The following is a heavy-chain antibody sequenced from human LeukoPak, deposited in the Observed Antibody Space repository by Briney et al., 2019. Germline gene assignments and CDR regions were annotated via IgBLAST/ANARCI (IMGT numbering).Heavy chain of an antibody. CDR2: IYNNGNT. Sequence: SETLSLTCTVSGGSIGGYYWSWIRQPPGKGLEWIGYIYNNGNTYNPSLKSRVTISGDTSKNQFSLKLSSVTAADTAVYYCARGAGRCGGDCYFSDYWGQGTLVTVSS. D-gene: IGHD2-21*02. V-gene: IGHV4-59*01. CDR1: GGSIGGYY. CDR3: ARGAGRCGGDCYFSDY. J-gene: IGHJ4*02.